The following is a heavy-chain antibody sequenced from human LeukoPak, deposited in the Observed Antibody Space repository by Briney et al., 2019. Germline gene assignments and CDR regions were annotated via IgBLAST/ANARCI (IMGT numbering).Heavy chain of an antibody. Sequence: PSETLSLTCTVSGYSISSGYYWGWIRQPPGKGLEWIGSIYHSGSTYYNPSLKSRVTISVDTSKNQFSLKLSSVTAADTAVYYCARLGGYSTDYWGQGTLVTVSS. CDR3: ARLGGYSTDY. D-gene: IGHD3-22*01. CDR2: IYHSGST. CDR1: GYSISSGYY. J-gene: IGHJ4*02. V-gene: IGHV4-38-2*02.